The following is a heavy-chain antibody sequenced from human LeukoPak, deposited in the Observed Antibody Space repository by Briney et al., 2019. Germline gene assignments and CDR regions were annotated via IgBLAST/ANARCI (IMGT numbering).Heavy chain of an antibody. CDR2: IYYSGST. CDR3: ARGIYFDY. Sequence: SETLSLTCTVSGGSISSGGYCWSWIRQHPGKGLEWIGYIYYSGSTYYNPSLKSRVTISVDTSKNQFSLKLSSVTAADTAVYYCARGIYFDYWGQGTLVTVSS. J-gene: IGHJ4*02. V-gene: IGHV4-31*03. CDR1: GGSISSGGYC.